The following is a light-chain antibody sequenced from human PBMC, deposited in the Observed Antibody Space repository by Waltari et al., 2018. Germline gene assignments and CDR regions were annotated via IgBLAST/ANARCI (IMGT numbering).Light chain of an antibody. J-gene: IGLJ3*02. Sequence: QLVLTQSPSASASLGASVKLTCTLSSGHSSYAIAWHQQQPGKGPRYLMKLNSDGSPSKGDGIPDRFSGSSSGAERYLTISSLQSEDEADYYCQTWGTGKVFGGGTKLTVL. CDR1: SGHSSYA. CDR3: QTWGTGKV. V-gene: IGLV4-69*01. CDR2: LNSDGSP.